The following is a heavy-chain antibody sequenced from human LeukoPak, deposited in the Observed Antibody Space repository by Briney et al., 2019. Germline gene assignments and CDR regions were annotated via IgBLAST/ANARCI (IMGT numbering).Heavy chain of an antibody. CDR3: ARDGRFAAYEPDY. Sequence: GASVKVSCKASGLTFSNYGITWVRQAPGQGLEWVGWISAYDGNTNYAQKFQGRVTMTTDTSTSTAHMKLRSLRYDDTAVYYCARDGRFAAYEPDYWGQGTLVTVSS. J-gene: IGHJ4*02. V-gene: IGHV1-18*01. CDR1: GLTFSNYG. CDR2: ISAYDGNT. D-gene: IGHD1-26*01.